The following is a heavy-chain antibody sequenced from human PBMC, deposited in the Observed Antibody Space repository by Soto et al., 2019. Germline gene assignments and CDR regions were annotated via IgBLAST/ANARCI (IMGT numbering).Heavy chain of an antibody. J-gene: IGHJ6*02. D-gene: IGHD3-16*02. CDR2: IIPIFGTA. Sequence: QVQLVQSGAEVKKPGSSVKVSCKASGGTFSSYAISWVRQAPGQGLEWMGGIIPIFGTANYAQKFQGRVTITAYESTSTAYMELSSLRSEDTAVYYCARLSAMITFGGVIVPDYYYGMDVWGQGTTVTVSS. CDR3: ARLSAMITFGGVIVPDYYYGMDV. CDR1: GGTFSSYA. V-gene: IGHV1-69*01.